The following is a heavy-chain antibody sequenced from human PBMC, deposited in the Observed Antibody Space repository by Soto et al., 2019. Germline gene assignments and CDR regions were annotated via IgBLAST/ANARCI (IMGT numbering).Heavy chain of an antibody. J-gene: IGHJ6*02. CDR2: IWYDGSNK. Sequence: GGALRLPCGASGFTFSSCGKHWGRLAPGKGLEWVAVIWYDGSNKYYADSVKGRFTISRDNSKNTLYLQMNSLRAEDTAVYYCARDAYYYDSSGYYPYDDCYYYYGMDVWGQGTTVTVSS. CDR1: GFTFSSCG. D-gene: IGHD3-22*01. V-gene: IGHV3-33*01. CDR3: ARDAYYYDSSGYYPYDDCYYYYGMDV.